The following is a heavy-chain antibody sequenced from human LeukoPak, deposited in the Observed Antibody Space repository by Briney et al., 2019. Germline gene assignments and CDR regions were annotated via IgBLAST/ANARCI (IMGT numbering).Heavy chain of an antibody. CDR3: AKAIFDIVVVTATSFDY. V-gene: IGHV3-23*01. D-gene: IGHD2-21*02. Sequence: GGSLRLSCAASGFTFSSYAMSWVRQAPGKGLEWVSAISVSCGSTYYADSVKGRFTISRDNSKNTLYLQMNSLRAEDTAVYYCAKAIFDIVVVTATSFDYWGQGTLVTVSS. CDR2: ISVSCGST. CDR1: GFTFSSYA. J-gene: IGHJ4*02.